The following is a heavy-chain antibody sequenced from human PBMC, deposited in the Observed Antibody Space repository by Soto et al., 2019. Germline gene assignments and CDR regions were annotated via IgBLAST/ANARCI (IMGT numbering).Heavy chain of an antibody. CDR1: GYTFTSYG. CDR2: ISAYNGNT. D-gene: IGHD3-10*01. V-gene: IGHV1-18*01. Sequence: QVQLVQSGAEVKKPGASVKVSCKASGYTFTSYGISWVRQAPGQGLEWRGWISAYNGNTNYEQKLQGRVTMTTDTSTSTAYMELRSLRSDDTAGYYCARDLDDRWGGSRYYYGMDVWGQGPTVTVSS. J-gene: IGHJ6*02. CDR3: ARDLDDRWGGSRYYYGMDV.